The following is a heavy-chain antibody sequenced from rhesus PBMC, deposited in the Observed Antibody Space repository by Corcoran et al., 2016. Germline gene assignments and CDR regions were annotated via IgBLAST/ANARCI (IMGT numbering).Heavy chain of an antibody. V-gene: IGHV3S25*01. Sequence: EVQLVEPGGVLAKPGGSLRLSGAASGFTVSTYWRDWVRQAPGKGLEWVSAIHCGGGSTYYADSVKGRFTISRDNSKNTLSLQMNSLRPEDTAVYYCAKVDEYSGYSYDYWGQGVLVTVSS. D-gene: IGHD5-24*01. CDR1: GFTVSTYW. J-gene: IGHJ4*01. CDR2: IHCGGGST. CDR3: AKVDEYSGYSYDY.